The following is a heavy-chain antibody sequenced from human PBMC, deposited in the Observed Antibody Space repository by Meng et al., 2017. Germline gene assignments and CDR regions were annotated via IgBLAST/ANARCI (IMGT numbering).Heavy chain of an antibody. Sequence: QVRSTASGPGLVRPSGTLSLPCLGSGGSTSSSNWWSWVRQPPGKGLEWIGEIYHSGSTKYNPSLKSRVTISVDKSKNQFSLKLSSVTAADTAVYYCARAQYYDFWSGYYFDYWGQGTLVTVSS. V-gene: IGHV4-4*02. J-gene: IGHJ4*02. CDR3: ARAQYYDFWSGYYFDY. CDR1: GGSTSSSNW. CDR2: IYHSGST. D-gene: IGHD3-3*01.